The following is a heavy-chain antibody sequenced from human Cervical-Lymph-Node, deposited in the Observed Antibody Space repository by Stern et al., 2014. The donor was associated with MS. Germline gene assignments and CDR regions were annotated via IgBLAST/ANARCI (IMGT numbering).Heavy chain of an antibody. CDR1: GYSFTNYW. J-gene: IGHJ6*02. V-gene: IGHV5-51*01. D-gene: IGHD5-18*01. Sequence: EMQLVQSGAEVKQPGESLKISCRGSGYSFTNYWIAWVRQMPGKGLEWMGIIFPGDSDTNYSPSFQGQVTISADRSTSTAYLQWSSLEASDTAIYYCARRQFSYGREPFYYYGLDVWGQGTTVTVSS. CDR2: IFPGDSDT. CDR3: ARRQFSYGREPFYYYGLDV.